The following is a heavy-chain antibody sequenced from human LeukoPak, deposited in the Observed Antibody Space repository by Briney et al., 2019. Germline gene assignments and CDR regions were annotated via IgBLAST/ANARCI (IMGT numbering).Heavy chain of an antibody. CDR3: ANSGLLRNPFDY. CDR2: INHSGST. J-gene: IGHJ4*02. CDR1: GGSFSGYY. D-gene: IGHD4-17*01. V-gene: IGHV4-34*01. Sequence: NPSETLSLTCAVYGGSFSGYYWSWIRQPPGKGLEWIGEINHSGSTNYNPSLKSRVTISGDTSKNQFSLKLSSVTAADTAVYYCANSGLLRNPFDYWGQGTLVTVSS.